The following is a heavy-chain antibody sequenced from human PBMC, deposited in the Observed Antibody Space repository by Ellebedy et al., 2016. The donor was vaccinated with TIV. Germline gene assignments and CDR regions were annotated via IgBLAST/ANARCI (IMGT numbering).Heavy chain of an antibody. CDR1: GGSISSYY. Sequence: MPSETLSLTCTVSGGSISSYYWSWIRQHPGKGLEWIGYIYYSGSTNYNPSLKSRVTISVDTSKNQFSLKLSSVTAADTAVYYCARVRGTTPRAFDIWGQGTMVTVSS. J-gene: IGHJ3*02. V-gene: IGHV4-59*01. CDR3: ARVRGTTPRAFDI. D-gene: IGHD1-7*01. CDR2: IYYSGST.